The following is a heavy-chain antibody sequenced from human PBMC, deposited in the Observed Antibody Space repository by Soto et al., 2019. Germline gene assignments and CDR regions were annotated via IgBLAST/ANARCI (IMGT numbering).Heavy chain of an antibody. D-gene: IGHD3-16*01. CDR3: ARGYYERSDYFVGSTAFEY. V-gene: IGHV4-30-4*01. CDR1: GVSIGRGDYY. CDR2: FYYSGTT. J-gene: IGHJ4*02. Sequence: QVQLQESGPGLVKPSQTLSLTCTVSGVSIGRGDYYWTWIRQPPGKGLEWIAYFYYSGTTYYNPSRKGRLRISLDTAKNQVSLELTSVTAADTAVYYCARGYYERSDYFVGSTAFEYWGQGALVSVST.